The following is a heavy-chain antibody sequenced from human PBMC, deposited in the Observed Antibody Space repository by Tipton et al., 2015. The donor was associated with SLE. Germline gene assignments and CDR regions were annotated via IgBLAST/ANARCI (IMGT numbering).Heavy chain of an antibody. Sequence: SLRLSCAASGFTFSRSWMHWVRQAPGKGLVWVSHINGDGSSTRYADSVKGRFSISRDNAKNSLYLQMNSLRTEDTALYYCVKDTRSAAVGFAFDIWGQGTMVTVSS. V-gene: IGHV3-74*01. CDR1: GFTFSRSW. J-gene: IGHJ3*02. CDR2: INGDGSST. CDR3: VKDTRSAAVGFAFDI. D-gene: IGHD6-13*01.